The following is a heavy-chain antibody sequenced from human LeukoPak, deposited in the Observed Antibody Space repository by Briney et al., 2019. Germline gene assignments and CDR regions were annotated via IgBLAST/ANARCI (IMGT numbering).Heavy chain of an antibody. CDR1: GFTFSSYA. CDR2: ISGSGGST. J-gene: IGHJ4*02. V-gene: IGHV3-23*01. Sequence: GGSLRLSCAASGFTFSSYAMSWVRQAPGKGLKWVSAISGSGGSTYYADSVKGRFTISRDNSKNTLYLQMNSLRAEDTAVYYCANRGRNTDYDFWSGYPTTFDYWGQGTLVTVSS. D-gene: IGHD3-3*01. CDR3: ANRGRNTDYDFWSGYPTTFDY.